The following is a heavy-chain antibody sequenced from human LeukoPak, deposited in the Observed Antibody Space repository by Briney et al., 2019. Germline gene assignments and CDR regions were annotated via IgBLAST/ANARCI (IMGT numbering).Heavy chain of an antibody. Sequence: ASVKVSCKASGYTFTSYGISWVRQAPGQGLEWMGWISAYNGNTNYAQKLQGRVTMTTDTSTSTAYMELSSLRSEDTAVYYCARGIGEYSSSSSSFDYWGQGTLVTVSS. V-gene: IGHV1-18*01. J-gene: IGHJ4*02. CDR3: ARGIGEYSSSSSSFDY. D-gene: IGHD6-6*01. CDR1: GYTFTSYG. CDR2: ISAYNGNT.